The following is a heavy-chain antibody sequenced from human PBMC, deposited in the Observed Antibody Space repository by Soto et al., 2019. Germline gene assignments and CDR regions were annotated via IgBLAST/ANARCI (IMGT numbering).Heavy chain of an antibody. Sequence: ASVKVSCKASGYTFTSYGISWVRQAPGKGLEWMGWISAYNGNTNYAQKLQGRVTMTTDTSTSTAYMELRSLRSDDAAVDYCARDDSSGWYYFDYWGQGTLVTVSS. J-gene: IGHJ4*02. D-gene: IGHD6-19*01. CDR1: GYTFTSYG. V-gene: IGHV1-18*01. CDR3: ARDDSSGWYYFDY. CDR2: ISAYNGNT.